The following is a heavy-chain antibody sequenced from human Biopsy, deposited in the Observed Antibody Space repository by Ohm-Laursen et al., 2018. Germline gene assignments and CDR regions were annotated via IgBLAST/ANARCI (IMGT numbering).Heavy chain of an antibody. CDR3: ATDADGYYTEFDF. D-gene: IGHD5-24*01. Sequence: VASVKVSCKASGGPFNNHAFSWVRQAPGQGLEWLGRIVPILGTVNYAQRFQGRVALTEDKSTGTAYMELNRLISDDTAVYYCATDADGYYTEFDFWGQGTLITVSS. J-gene: IGHJ4*02. CDR2: IVPILGTV. CDR1: GGPFNNHA. V-gene: IGHV1-69*04.